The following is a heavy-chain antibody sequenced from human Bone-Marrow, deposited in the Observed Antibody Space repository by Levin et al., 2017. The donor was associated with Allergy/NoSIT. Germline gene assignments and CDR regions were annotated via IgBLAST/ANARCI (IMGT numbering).Heavy chain of an antibody. CDR2: MNPNSGNT. D-gene: IGHD1-7*01. V-gene: IGHV1-8*01. CDR3: ARNKPETGTFEY. CDR1: GYTFTSYD. J-gene: IGHJ4*02. Sequence: PTASVKVSCKASGYTFTSYDINWVRQATGQGLEWMGWMNPNSGNTGYAQKFQGRITMTRNTSISTAYMELTSLKSEDTAVYYCARNKPETGTFEYWGQGTLVTVSS.